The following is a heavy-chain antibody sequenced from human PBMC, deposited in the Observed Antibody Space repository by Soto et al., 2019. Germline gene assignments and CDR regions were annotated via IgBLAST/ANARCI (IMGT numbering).Heavy chain of an antibody. CDR3: ARDLLYRAVFEI. CDR1: GGSLTSNGYY. V-gene: IGHV4-31*03. J-gene: IGHJ3*02. Sequence: QVHLQESGPGLVKPSQTLSLTCTVSGGSLTSNGYYWSWIRQRPEKGLEWLGYIYYSGTTHFNPSLKSRPSRSMDTSNTQFSLNLTSVTAADTAVYFWARDLLYRAVFEIWGQGTLVTVSA. D-gene: IGHD3-3*01. CDR2: IYYSGTT.